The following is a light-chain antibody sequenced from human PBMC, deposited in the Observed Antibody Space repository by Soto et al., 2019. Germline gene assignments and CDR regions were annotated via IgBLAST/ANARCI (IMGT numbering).Light chain of an antibody. J-gene: IGKJ2*01. CDR1: QRVSRN. V-gene: IGKV3-15*01. CDR3: QQYNNWPYT. Sequence: EILKTQSPATLSVSPGERATLSCRASQRVSRNFAWYRQKPGQAPTLLIYGASTRATGIPARFSGSGSGTEFTLTISSLQSEDFAVYYCQQYNNWPYTFGQGTKLEIK. CDR2: GAS.